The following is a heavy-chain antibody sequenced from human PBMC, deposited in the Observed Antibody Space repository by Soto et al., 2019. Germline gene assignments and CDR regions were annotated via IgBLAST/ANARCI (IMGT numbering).Heavy chain of an antibody. CDR2: INAYNGST. V-gene: IGHV1-18*01. CDR3: ARVLPPFDP. Sequence: QVQLVQSGAEVKKPGASVKVSCKASGYTFTSYGISWVRQAPGQGLEWMGWINAYNGSTNYAQKLQGRVTMTTDTSTSKAYMELRSLGSDATSVYYCARVLPPFDPWGQGTLVTVSS. CDR1: GYTFTSYG. J-gene: IGHJ5*02.